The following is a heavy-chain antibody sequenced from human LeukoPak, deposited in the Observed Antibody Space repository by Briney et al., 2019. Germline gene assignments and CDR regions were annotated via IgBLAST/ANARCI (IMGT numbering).Heavy chain of an antibody. Sequence: GGSLRLSCAASGFTFSSYSMNWVRQAPGKGLEWVSYISSSSSTIYYADSVKGRFTISRDNAKNSLYLQMNNLRAEDTAVYYCARENGATGYYYMDVWGKGTTVTVSS. CDR2: ISSSSSTI. J-gene: IGHJ6*03. V-gene: IGHV3-48*01. CDR1: GFTFSSYS. D-gene: IGHD2-8*01. CDR3: ARENGATGYYYMDV.